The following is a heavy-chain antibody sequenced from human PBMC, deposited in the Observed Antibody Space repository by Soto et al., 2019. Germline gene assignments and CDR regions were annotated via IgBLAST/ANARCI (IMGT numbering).Heavy chain of an antibody. CDR2: IYYSGST. J-gene: IGHJ4*02. Sequence: QVQLQESGPGLVKPSETLSLTCTVSGGSISSYYWSWIRQPPGKGLEWIGYIYYSGSTNYNPSLKSRVTISVDTSKNQFSLKLSSVTAADTAVYYCARLSGNSGYDLFDYWSQGTLVTVSS. D-gene: IGHD5-12*01. V-gene: IGHV4-59*08. CDR3: ARLSGNSGYDLFDY. CDR1: GGSISSYY.